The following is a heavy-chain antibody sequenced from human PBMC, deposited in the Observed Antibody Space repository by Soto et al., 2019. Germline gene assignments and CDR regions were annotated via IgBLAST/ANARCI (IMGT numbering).Heavy chain of an antibody. V-gene: IGHV1-18*01. CDR3: ARGVGSGSYYNQYIWFDP. CDR1: GYTFTNYG. Sequence: QVQLVQSGAEVKKPGASVKVSCKASGYTFTNYGISWVRQAPGQGLEWMGWISAYNGNTNHAQKLQGRVTMTTDTSTSTAYMELRSLRSDDTSVYYCARGVGSGSYYNQYIWFDPWGQGTLVTVSS. CDR2: ISAYNGNT. J-gene: IGHJ5*02. D-gene: IGHD3-10*01.